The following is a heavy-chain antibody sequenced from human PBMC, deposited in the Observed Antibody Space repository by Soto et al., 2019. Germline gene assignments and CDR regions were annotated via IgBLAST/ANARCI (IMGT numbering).Heavy chain of an antibody. Sequence: GGSLRLSCAASGFTFSSYAMSWVRQAPGKGLEWVSTISGSGTSTYYADSVKGRFTISRDNSKNTLYLQMNSLRAEDTAVYYCAKDLLPDYSSSWFDYWGQGTLVTVSS. CDR3: AKDLLPDYSSSWFDY. CDR1: GFTFSSYA. V-gene: IGHV3-23*01. CDR2: ISGSGTST. D-gene: IGHD6-13*01. J-gene: IGHJ4*02.